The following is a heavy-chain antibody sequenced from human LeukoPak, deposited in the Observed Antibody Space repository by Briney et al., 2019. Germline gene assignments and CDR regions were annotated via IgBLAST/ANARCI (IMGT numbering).Heavy chain of an antibody. CDR2: IIPIFGTA. Sequence: SVKVSCKASGGTFSSYAISWVRQAPGQGLGWMGGIIPIFGTANYAQKFQGRVTITADKSTSTAYMELSSLRSEDTAVYYCASSRVRFFDRIAVAVGFDYWGQGTLVTVSS. D-gene: IGHD6-19*01. V-gene: IGHV1-69*06. CDR3: ASSRVRFFDRIAVAVGFDY. CDR1: GGTFSSYA. J-gene: IGHJ4*02.